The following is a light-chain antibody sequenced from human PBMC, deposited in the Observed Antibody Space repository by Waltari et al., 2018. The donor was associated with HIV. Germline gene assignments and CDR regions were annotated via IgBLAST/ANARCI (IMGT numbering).Light chain of an antibody. CDR3: AAWDDSLSGRDVV. J-gene: IGLJ2*01. CDR1: SSNIGSNY. CDR2: RNK. Sequence: QSVLTQPPSASGTPGQRVTISCSGSSSNIGSNYVYWYQQLPGTAPKLLIYRNKQRPSGARDRFSGSKSGTSASLASSGLRSEDEADYYCAAWDDSLSGRDVVFGGGTKLTVL. V-gene: IGLV1-47*01.